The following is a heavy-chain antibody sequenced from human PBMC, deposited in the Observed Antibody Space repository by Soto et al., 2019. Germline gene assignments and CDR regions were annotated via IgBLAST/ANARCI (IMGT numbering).Heavy chain of an antibody. D-gene: IGHD2-15*01. CDR1: GGSISSGGYY. CDR2: IYYSGST. V-gene: IGHV4-31*03. Sequence: TLSLTCTVSGGSISSGGYYWSWIRQHPGKGLEWIGYIYYSGSTYYNPSLKSRVTISVDTSKNQFSLKLSSVTAADTAVYYCARDYVVAAPKYYYYYGMDVWGQGTTVTVSS. CDR3: ARDYVVAAPKYYYYYGMDV. J-gene: IGHJ6*02.